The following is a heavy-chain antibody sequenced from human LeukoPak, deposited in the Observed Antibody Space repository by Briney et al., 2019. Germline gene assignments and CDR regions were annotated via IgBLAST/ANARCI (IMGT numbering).Heavy chain of an antibody. CDR1: GFTFSDYY. V-gene: IGHV3-11*01. D-gene: IGHD6-13*01. CDR3: AKGYSSSWINWFDP. J-gene: IGHJ5*02. Sequence: GGSLRLSCAASGFTFSDYYMSWIRQAPGKGLEWVSYISSSGSTIYYADSVKGRFTISRDNAKNSLYLQMNSLRAEDTAVYYCAKGYSSSWINWFDPWGQGALVTVSS. CDR2: ISSSGSTI.